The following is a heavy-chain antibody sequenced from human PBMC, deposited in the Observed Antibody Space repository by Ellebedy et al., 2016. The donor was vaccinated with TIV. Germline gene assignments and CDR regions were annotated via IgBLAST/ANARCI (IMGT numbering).Heavy chain of an antibody. J-gene: IGHJ4*02. Sequence: GGSLRLXXAASGFTFSSYAMSWVRQAPGKGLEWVSAISGSGGSTYYADSVKGRFTISRDNSKNTLYLQMNSLRAEDTAVYYCARRREALDYWGQGSLVTVSS. CDR2: ISGSGGST. V-gene: IGHV3-23*01. CDR1: GFTFSSYA. CDR3: ARRREALDY.